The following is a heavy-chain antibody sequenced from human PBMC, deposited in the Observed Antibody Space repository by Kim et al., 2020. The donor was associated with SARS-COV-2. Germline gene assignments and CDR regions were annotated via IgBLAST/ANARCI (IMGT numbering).Heavy chain of an antibody. J-gene: IGHJ5*02. V-gene: IGHV4-31*02. Sequence: YNPSLKSRVTISVDTSKNQFSLKLSSVTAADTAVYYCARAVVTRHFWFDPWGQGTLVTVSS. D-gene: IGHD2-21*02. CDR3: ARAVVTRHFWFDP.